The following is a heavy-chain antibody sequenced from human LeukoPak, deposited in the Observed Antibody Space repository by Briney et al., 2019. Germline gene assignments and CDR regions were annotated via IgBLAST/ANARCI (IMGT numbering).Heavy chain of an antibody. CDR1: GFTFSSYP. CDR3: TTDYCTSTTCYLTF. Sequence: GGSLRLSCAASGFTFSSYPLNWVRQAPGKGLEWVGRIKSKTVGGTTDYAAPVKDRFTVSRDDSKATLYLQMNSLKTEDTAVYYCTTDYCTSTTCYLTFWGQGILVTVSS. CDR2: IKSKTVGGTT. J-gene: IGHJ4*02. D-gene: IGHD2-2*01. V-gene: IGHV3-15*07.